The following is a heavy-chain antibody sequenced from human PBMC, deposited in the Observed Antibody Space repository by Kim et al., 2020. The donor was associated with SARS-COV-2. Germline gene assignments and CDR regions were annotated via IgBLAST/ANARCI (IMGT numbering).Heavy chain of an antibody. CDR2: IYYSGST. J-gene: IGHJ6*03. V-gene: IGHV4-59*08. Sequence: SETLSLTCTVSGGSISSYYWSWIRQPPGKGLEWIGYIYYSGSTNYNPSLKSRVTISVDTSKNQFSLKLSSVTAADTAVYYCARLHTSVAGVFSYYYYYMDVWGKGTTVTVSS. D-gene: IGHD6-19*01. CDR3: ARLHTSVAGVFSYYYYYMDV. CDR1: GGSISSYY.